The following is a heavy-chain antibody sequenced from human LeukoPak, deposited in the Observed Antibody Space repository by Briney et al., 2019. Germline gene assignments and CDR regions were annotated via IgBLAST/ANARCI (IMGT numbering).Heavy chain of an antibody. D-gene: IGHD2-21*02. CDR2: IYYSGST. V-gene: IGHV4-39*01. CDR1: GGSISSSSYY. CDR3: ARRLKVTPFDY. J-gene: IGHJ4*02. Sequence: NTSATLSLTCTVSGGSISSSSYYWGWIRQPPGEGLEWIESIYYSGSTYYNPSLKSRVTISVDTSKNQFSLKLSSVTAADTAVYYCARRLKVTPFDYWGQGTLVTVSS.